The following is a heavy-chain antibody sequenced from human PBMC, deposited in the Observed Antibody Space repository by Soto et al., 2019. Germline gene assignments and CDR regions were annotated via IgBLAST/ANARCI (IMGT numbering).Heavy chain of an antibody. CDR3: ARRPLWSGLSDYYYMDV. CDR2: ISSASSTT. D-gene: IGHD3-3*01. CDR1: GFTFNRFG. J-gene: IGHJ6*03. V-gene: IGHV3-48*01. Sequence: EEQLVESGGALVQPGGSLRLSCAASGFTFNRFGMNWVRQAPGKGLEWISYISSASSTTQYAESVKGRFTISRDNARDSLYLQISSLRVEDTAVYYCARRPLWSGLSDYYYMDVWGKGTTVTFSS.